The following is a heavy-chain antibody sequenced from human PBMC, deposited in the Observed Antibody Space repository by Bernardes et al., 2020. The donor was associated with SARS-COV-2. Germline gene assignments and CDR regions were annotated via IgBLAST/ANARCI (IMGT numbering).Heavy chain of an antibody. J-gene: IGHJ4*02. V-gene: IGHV4-59*11. CDR3: ARYSTSWYYYFDH. Sequence: SETLSLTCTVSGGSISGHYWSWIRKPPGKGLEWIGYTHYSGTTKYNPSLKSRVTISVDTSKNQFSLKLSSVTAADTAVYYCARYSTSWYYYFDHWGQGTLVTVSS. CDR1: GGSISGHY. CDR2: THYSGTT. D-gene: IGHD6-13*01.